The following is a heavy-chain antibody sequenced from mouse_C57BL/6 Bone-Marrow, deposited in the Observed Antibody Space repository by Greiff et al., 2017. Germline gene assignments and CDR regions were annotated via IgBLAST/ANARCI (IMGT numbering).Heavy chain of an antibody. CDR3: ASNYYGSSYSYYFDY. CDR1: GYTFTSYW. D-gene: IGHD1-1*01. CDR2: IDPSDSYT. V-gene: IGHV1-59*01. J-gene: IGHJ2*01. Sequence: QVQLQQPGAELVRPGTSVKLSCKASGYTFTSYWMHWVKQRPGQGLEWIGVIDPSDSYTNYNQKFKGKATLTVDTSSSTAYMQLSSLTSEDSAVYYCASNYYGSSYSYYFDYWGQGTTLTVSS.